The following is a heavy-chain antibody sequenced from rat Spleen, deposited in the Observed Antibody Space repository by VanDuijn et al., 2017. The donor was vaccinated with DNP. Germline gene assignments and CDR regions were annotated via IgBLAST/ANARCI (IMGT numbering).Heavy chain of an antibody. CDR3: ATVGGYDN. CDR2: IIYDGNRA. J-gene: IGHJ2*01. D-gene: IGHD4-1*01. Sequence: EVQLVESGGGLVQPGRSLKLSCAASGFTFSDSFVAWVRQAPKKGLEWVATIIYDGNRAYYRDSVKGRFTISRDNAKRILYLEMDSLRTEDTATYYCATVGGYDNWGHGVMVTVAS. V-gene: IGHV5S10*01. CDR1: GFTFSDSF.